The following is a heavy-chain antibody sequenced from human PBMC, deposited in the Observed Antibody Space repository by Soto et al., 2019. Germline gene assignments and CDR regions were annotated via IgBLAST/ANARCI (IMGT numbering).Heavy chain of an antibody. Sequence: XGSLRLSCATAGFTFSNAWMSWVRQAPGKGLEWVGRIKSKTDGGTTDYAAPVKGRFTISRDDSKNTLYLQMNSLKTEDTAVYYCTTVVINYYDSLDAFDIWGKGTMVTVSS. CDR1: GFTFSNAW. V-gene: IGHV3-15*01. CDR3: TTVVINYYDSLDAFDI. CDR2: IKSKTDGGTT. D-gene: IGHD3-22*01. J-gene: IGHJ3*02.